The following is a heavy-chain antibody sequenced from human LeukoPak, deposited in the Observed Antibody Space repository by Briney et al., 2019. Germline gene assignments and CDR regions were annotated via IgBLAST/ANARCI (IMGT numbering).Heavy chain of an antibody. J-gene: IGHJ4*02. CDR3: ARAAYTSGWYSDYYFDY. Sequence: SGGSLRLSCAASGFTFSPYFMSWVRQAPGKGLEWVANIKQDGFEKYYVDSVKGRFSISRDNAKNSLHLQMNSLRAEDTAVYYCARAAYTSGWYSDYYFDYWGQGTLVTVSS. CDR2: IKQDGFEK. V-gene: IGHV3-7*01. D-gene: IGHD6-19*01. CDR1: GFTFSPYF.